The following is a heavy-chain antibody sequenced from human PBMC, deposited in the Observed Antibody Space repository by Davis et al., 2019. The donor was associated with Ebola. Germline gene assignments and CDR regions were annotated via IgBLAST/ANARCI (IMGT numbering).Heavy chain of an antibody. D-gene: IGHD3-16*01. CDR3: AVSFLPHDWAYDY. CDR2: ISSSSSYI. J-gene: IGHJ4*02. CDR1: GFTFSSYS. Sequence: GESLKISCAASGFTFSSYSMNWVRQAPGKGLEWVSSISSSSSYIYYADSVKGRFTISRDNAKNSLYLQMNSLRAEDTAVYYCAVSFLPHDWAYDYWGQGTLVTVSS. V-gene: IGHV3-21*01.